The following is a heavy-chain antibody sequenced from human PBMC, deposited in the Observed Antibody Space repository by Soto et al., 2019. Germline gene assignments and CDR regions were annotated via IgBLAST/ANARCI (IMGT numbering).Heavy chain of an antibody. CDR1: GFTFSNYG. V-gene: IGHV3-21*01. Sequence: GGSVRLSCAASGFTFSNYGMNWVRQAPGKGLEWVSSTSSRSSYIYYTDSVKGRFSISRDNAKDSLYLQMNSLRAEHTAVYYCARGGLYGDYFDYWGQGTLVTVSS. D-gene: IGHD3-16*01. CDR2: TSSRSSYI. J-gene: IGHJ4*02. CDR3: ARGGLYGDYFDY.